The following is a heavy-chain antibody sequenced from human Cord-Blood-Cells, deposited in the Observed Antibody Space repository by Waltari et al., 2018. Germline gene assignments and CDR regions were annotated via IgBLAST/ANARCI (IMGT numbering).Heavy chain of an antibody. V-gene: IGHV3-21*01. CDR1: GFTFSSYS. D-gene: IGHD6-6*01. CDR3: ARDPYSSSYWYFDL. CDR2: ISSSSSYI. Sequence: EVQLVESEGGRVKPGGSLTLSCAASGFTFSSYSMNWAGQAPGKGLEWVSSISSSSSYIYYADSVKGRFTISRDNAKNSLYLQMNSLRAEDTAVYYCARDPYSSSYWYFDLWGRGTLVTVSS. J-gene: IGHJ2*01.